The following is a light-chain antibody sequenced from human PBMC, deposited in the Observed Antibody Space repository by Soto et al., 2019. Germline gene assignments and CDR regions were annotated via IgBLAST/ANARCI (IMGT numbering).Light chain of an antibody. J-gene: IGLJ2*01. Sequence: QSALPQPPSASGSPGQSVPISCTGTSSDVGGYNYVSWYQQHPGKAPKLMIYEVSKRPSGVPDRFSGSKSGNTASLTVSGLQAEDEADYYCSSYAGSNNFVVFGGGTKVTVL. CDR1: SSDVGGYNY. CDR2: EVS. V-gene: IGLV2-8*01. CDR3: SSYAGSNNFVV.